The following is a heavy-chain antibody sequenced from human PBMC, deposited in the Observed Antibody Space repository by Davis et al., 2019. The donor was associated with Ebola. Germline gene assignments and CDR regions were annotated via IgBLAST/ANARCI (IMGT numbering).Heavy chain of an antibody. CDR1: GDSVSSGG. J-gene: IGHJ6*04. D-gene: IGHD5-12*01. Sequence: PSETLSLTCAISGDSVSSGGWNWIRQSPSRGLEWLGRTYYSSSKWYNDYAVSVKSRITINPDTSKNQFSLQPNSVTPEDTAVYYCARGWLRSGLDVWGKGAAVIVSS. CDR3: ARGWLRSGLDV. V-gene: IGHV6-1*01. CDR2: TYYSSSKWYN.